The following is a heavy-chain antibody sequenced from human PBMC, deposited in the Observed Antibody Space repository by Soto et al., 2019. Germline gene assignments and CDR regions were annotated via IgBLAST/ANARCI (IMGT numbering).Heavy chain of an antibody. CDR3: ATRSPAFDY. Sequence: QVQLVQSGPEVKKPGASVKVSCKTSGYTFTDYGISWVRQAPGQGLEWMGWISTSKGNTNYAQKFQGRVTMTTDTSTSTGYMELRGLRSDDTAVYYCATRSPAFDYWGQGTLVTVSS. J-gene: IGHJ4*02. CDR1: GYTFTDYG. CDR2: ISTSKGNT. V-gene: IGHV1-18*01.